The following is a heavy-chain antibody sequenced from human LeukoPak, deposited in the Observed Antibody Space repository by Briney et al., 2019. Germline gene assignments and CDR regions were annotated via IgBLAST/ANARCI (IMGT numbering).Heavy chain of an antibody. V-gene: IGHV4-61*02. D-gene: IGHD3-10*01. CDR2: IYTSGST. CDR1: GGSISSGSYY. Sequence: SETLSLTCTVSGGSISSGSYYWRWIRQPAGKGLEWIGRIYTSGSTNYNPSLKSRVTISVDTSKNQFSLKLSSVTAADTAVYYCARSYGGFDYWGQGTLVTVSS. CDR3: ARSYGGFDY. J-gene: IGHJ4*02.